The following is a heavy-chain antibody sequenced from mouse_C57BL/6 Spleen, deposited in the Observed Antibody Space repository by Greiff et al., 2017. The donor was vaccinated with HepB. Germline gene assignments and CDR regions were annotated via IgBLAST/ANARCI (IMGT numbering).Heavy chain of an antibody. CDR1: GFSLTSYG. Sequence: VKLMESGPGLVAPSQSLSITCTVSGFSLTSYGLDWVRQPPGKGLEWLGVIWGGGSTNYNSALMSRLSISKDNSKSQVFLKMNSLQTDDTAMYYCAVITTVEVDYYAMDYWGQGTSVTVSS. J-gene: IGHJ4*01. D-gene: IGHD1-1*01. CDR3: AVITTVEVDYYAMDY. V-gene: IGHV2-9*01. CDR2: IWGGGST.